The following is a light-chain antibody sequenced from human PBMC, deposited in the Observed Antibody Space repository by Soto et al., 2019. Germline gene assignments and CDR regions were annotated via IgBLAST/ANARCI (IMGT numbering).Light chain of an antibody. CDR3: QVWDNVDDHIYV. J-gene: IGLJ1*01. Sequence: SYELTQPPSVSVAPGQTATISCGENNIDSRTVHWYQQKPGQAPLLVVYDNSFRPSGIPNRFSGSNSGNTATLTIRRVEAGDEADYYCQVWDNVDDHIYVFGTGTKLTVL. V-gene: IGLV3-21*02. CDR2: DNS. CDR1: NIDSRT.